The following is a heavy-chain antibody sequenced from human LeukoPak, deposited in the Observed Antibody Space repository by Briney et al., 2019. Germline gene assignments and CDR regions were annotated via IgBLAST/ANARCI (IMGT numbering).Heavy chain of an antibody. CDR1: GYTFTGYY. D-gene: IGHD6-19*01. Sequence: AASVKVSCKASGYTFTGYYMHWVRQAPGQGLEWLGWINPKSGGTSYAQKFQGRVTLTRDTSISTAYMELNRLRSDDTALYYCTRDAKYSSERSDYWGQGTLVTVSS. V-gene: IGHV1-2*02. J-gene: IGHJ4*02. CDR2: INPKSGGT. CDR3: TRDAKYSSERSDY.